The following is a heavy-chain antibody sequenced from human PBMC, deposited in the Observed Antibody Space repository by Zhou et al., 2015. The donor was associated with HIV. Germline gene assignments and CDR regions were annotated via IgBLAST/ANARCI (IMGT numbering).Heavy chain of an antibody. J-gene: IGHJ6*03. CDR1: GFTFSSYA. CDR3: ARARGYYYYYMDV. V-gene: IGHV3-30-3*01. Sequence: QVQLVESGGGVVQPGRSLRLSCAASGFTFSSYAMHWVRQAPGKGLEWVAVISYDGSNKYYADSVKGRFTISRDNSKNTLYLQMNSLRAEDTAVYYCARARGYYYYYMDVWGKGTTVTVSS. CDR2: ISYDGSNK.